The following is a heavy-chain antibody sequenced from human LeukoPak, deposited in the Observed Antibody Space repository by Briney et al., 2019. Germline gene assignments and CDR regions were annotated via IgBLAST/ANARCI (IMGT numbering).Heavy chain of an antibody. D-gene: IGHD3-9*01. V-gene: IGHV4-59*08. CDR3: VRRVRYFGQNDY. J-gene: IGHJ4*02. CDR2: IYYTGST. CDR1: GASMSDYY. Sequence: SETLSLTCTVSGASMSDYYWSWIRQPPGKGLEWIGYIYYTGSTNYNPSLKSRVTMSVATSKNQISLKLSSVTAADSAVYYCVRRVRYFGQNDYWGQGTLVTVSS.